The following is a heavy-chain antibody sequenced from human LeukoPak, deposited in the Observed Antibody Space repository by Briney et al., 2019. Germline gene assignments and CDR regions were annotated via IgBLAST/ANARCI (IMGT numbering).Heavy chain of an antibody. CDR2: IKQDGSEK. Sequence: GGSLRLSCAASGFTFSRTSWVRQAPGKGLEWVANIKQDGSEKYYVDSVKGRFTISRDNAKNSLYLQMNSLRAEDTAVYYCARGYYDSSGYCYAFDIWGQGTMVTVSS. CDR3: ARGYYDSSGYCYAFDI. V-gene: IGHV3-7*04. D-gene: IGHD3-22*01. J-gene: IGHJ3*02. CDR1: GFTFSR.